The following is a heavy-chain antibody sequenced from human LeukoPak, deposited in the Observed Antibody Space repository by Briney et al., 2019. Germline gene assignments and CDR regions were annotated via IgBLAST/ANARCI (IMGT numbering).Heavy chain of an antibody. V-gene: IGHV1-69*13. CDR2: IIPIFGTA. D-gene: IGHD6-19*01. CDR3: ARTPEESAGTIDY. CDR1: GGTFSSYA. J-gene: IGHJ4*02. Sequence: ASVKVSCKASGGTFSSYAISWVRQAPGQGLEWMGGIIPIFGTANYAQKFQGRVTITADESTSTAYMELSSLRSEDTAVYYCARTPEESAGTIDYWGQGTLVTVPS.